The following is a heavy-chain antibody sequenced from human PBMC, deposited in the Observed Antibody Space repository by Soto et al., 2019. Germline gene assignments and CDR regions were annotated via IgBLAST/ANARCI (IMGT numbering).Heavy chain of an antibody. J-gene: IGHJ4*02. CDR1: GGSISSGGYY. CDR3: ARGESIADSSLVY. CDR2: IYYSGST. Sequence: SEILSLTCAVSGGSISSGGYYWSWIRQHPGKGLEWIGYIYYSGSTYYNPSLKSRVTISVDTSKNQFSLKLSSVTAADTAVYYCARGESIADSSLVYWGQGTLVTVSS. D-gene: IGHD6-6*01. V-gene: IGHV4-31*11.